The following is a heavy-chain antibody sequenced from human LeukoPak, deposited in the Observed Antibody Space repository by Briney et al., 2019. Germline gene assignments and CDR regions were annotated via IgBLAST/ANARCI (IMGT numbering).Heavy chain of an antibody. CDR1: GYSISSGYY. CDR3: ARVGTGYSSSSDY. CDR2: IYHSGST. D-gene: IGHD6-13*01. Sequence: SETLSLTCTVSGYSISSGYYWGWIRQPPGKGLEWIGSIYHSGSTYYKSSLKSRVTISVDTSKNQFSLKLNSVTAADTAVYYCARVGTGYSSSSDYWGQGTLVTVSS. V-gene: IGHV4-38-2*02. J-gene: IGHJ4*02.